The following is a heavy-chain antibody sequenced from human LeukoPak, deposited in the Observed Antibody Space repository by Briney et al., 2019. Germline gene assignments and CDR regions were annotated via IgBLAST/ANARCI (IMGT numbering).Heavy chain of an antibody. CDR3: ARQSPTMVRGVYYFDY. V-gene: IGHV3-20*04. CDR1: GFTFDDYG. J-gene: IGHJ4*02. Sequence: PGGSLRLSCAASGFTFDDYGMSWVRQAPGKGLEWVSGINWNGGSTGYADSVKGRFTISRDNAKNTLYLQMNSLRAEDTAVYYCARQSPTMVRGVYYFDYWGQGTLVTVSS. D-gene: IGHD3-10*01. CDR2: INWNGGST.